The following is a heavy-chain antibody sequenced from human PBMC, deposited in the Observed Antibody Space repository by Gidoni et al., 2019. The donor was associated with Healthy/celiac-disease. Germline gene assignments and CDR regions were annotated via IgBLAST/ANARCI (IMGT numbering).Heavy chain of an antibody. D-gene: IGHD3-10*01. Sequence: QVQLVQSGAAVKKPGASVKVSCKASGYPFTSYYMHWVRQAPGQGLEWMGIINPSGGSTSYAQKFQGRVTMTRDTSTSTVYMELSSLRSEDTAVYYCARDGSGSYYSGAAGYWGQGTLVTVSS. CDR2: INPSGGST. V-gene: IGHV1-46*01. J-gene: IGHJ4*02. CDR3: ARDGSGSYYSGAAGY. CDR1: GYPFTSYY.